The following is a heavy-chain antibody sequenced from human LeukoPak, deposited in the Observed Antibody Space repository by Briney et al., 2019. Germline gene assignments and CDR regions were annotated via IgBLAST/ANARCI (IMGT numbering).Heavy chain of an antibody. CDR3: ARDKNWGFDY. J-gene: IGHJ4*02. Sequence: GGSLRRSCAASGFTFSSYSMNWVRQAPGKGLEWVSYIRSSDTLIYYADSVKGRFTISTDNAKNSLYLQMNSLRDEDTAVYYCARDKNWGFDYWGQGTLVTVSS. V-gene: IGHV3-48*02. CDR1: GFTFSSYS. CDR2: IRSSDTLI. D-gene: IGHD7-27*01.